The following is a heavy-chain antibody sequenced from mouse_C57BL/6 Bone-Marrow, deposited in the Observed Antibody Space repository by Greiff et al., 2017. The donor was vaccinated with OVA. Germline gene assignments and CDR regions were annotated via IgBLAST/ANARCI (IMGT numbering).Heavy chain of an antibody. CDR3: VRDGGMGDSLTGYFDV. CDR2: IRSKSSNYAT. J-gene: IGHJ1*03. D-gene: IGHD2-10*02. V-gene: IGHV10-3*01. Sequence: EVQVVESGGGLVQPKGSLKLSCAASGFTFNTYAMHWVRQAPGKGLEWVARIRSKSSNYATYYADSVKDRFTISRDDSQSMLYLQMNNLKTEDTAMYYCVRDGGMGDSLTGYFDVWGTGTTVTVSS. CDR1: GFTFNTYA.